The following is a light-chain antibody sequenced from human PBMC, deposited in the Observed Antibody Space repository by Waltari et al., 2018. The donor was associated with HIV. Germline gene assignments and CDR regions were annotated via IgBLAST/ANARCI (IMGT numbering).Light chain of an antibody. CDR1: FSNIGSNP. V-gene: IGLV1-44*01. Sequence: QSVLPQPPSASGAPGPRVPISCSGSFSNIGSNPLTWYQQRPGTAPRLLLYVSSQRPSVVPDRFSGSRSDTSASLDISGLHSEDEGDYYCAVWDDSLSEYVFATGTKVFVL. CDR3: AVWDDSLSEYV. CDR2: VSS. J-gene: IGLJ1*01.